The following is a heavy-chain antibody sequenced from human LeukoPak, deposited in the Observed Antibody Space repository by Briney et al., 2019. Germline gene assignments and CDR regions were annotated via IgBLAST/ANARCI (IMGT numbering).Heavy chain of an antibody. Sequence: SETLSLTCAVYGGSFSDYYWSWIRQPPGKGLEWIGEINHSGSTNYNPSLKSRVTIPVDTSKNQFSLKRSSVTAADTAVYYCAYSSGYPKQWGQGTLVTVSS. J-gene: IGHJ1*01. CDR1: GGSFSDYY. D-gene: IGHD3-22*01. V-gene: IGHV4-34*01. CDR2: INHSGST. CDR3: AYSSGYPKQ.